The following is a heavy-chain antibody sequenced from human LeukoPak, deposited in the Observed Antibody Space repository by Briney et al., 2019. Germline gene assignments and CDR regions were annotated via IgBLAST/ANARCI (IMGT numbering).Heavy chain of an antibody. CDR2: ISRSGSTK. CDR1: EFSFSSYE. CDR3: ARHRGGFDY. J-gene: IGHJ4*02. Sequence: GGSLRLSCAVSEFSFSSYEMNWVRQAPGKGLEWISYISRSGSTKYYADSVQGRFTISRDNDKSSIYLQMNSLRVEDSAIYYCARHRGGFDYCGKGILVTVSS. D-gene: IGHD2-15*01. V-gene: IGHV3-48*03.